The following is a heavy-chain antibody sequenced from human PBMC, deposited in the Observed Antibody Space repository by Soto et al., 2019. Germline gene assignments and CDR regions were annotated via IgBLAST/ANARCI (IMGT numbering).Heavy chain of an antibody. CDR3: GPRGAVADPRGY. V-gene: IGHV4-4*02. Sequence: PSETLSLTCAVSGCSISSSNWWSWVRQPPGKGLEWIGEIYHSGSTNYNPSLKSRVAISVDTSKNQFSLNLTSVTAADTAVYYCGPRGAVADPRGYWGQGTLVTV. J-gene: IGHJ4*02. D-gene: IGHD6-19*01. CDR2: IYHSGST. CDR1: GCSISSSNW.